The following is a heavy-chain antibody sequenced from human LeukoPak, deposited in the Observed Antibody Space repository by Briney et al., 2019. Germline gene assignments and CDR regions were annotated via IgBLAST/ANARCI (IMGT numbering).Heavy chain of an antibody. CDR2: INPNSGGT. J-gene: IGHJ4*02. D-gene: IGHD2-2*02. CDR1: GYTFTGYY. Sequence: ASVKVSCKASGYTFTGYYMHWVGQAPGQGLEGMGWINPNSGGTNYAQEFQGRGTITRDTSISTAYMELSRLTSDDTAVYYCASTVVPAAIRFDYWGQGTLVTVSS. V-gene: IGHV1-2*02. CDR3: ASTVVPAAIRFDY.